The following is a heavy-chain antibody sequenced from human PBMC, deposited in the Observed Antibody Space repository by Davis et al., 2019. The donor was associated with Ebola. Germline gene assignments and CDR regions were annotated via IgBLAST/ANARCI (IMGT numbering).Heavy chain of an antibody. CDR2: ISSSSSYT. CDR1: GFTFSDYY. J-gene: IGHJ4*02. V-gene: IGHV3-11*06. CDR3: ARGGGHYFDWFPVDY. Sequence: GESLKISCAASGFTFSDYYMSWIRQAPGKGLEWVSYISSSSSYTNYADSVKGRFTISRDNAKNSLYLQMNSLRAEDTAVYYCARGGGHYFDWFPVDYWGQGTLVTVSS. D-gene: IGHD3-9*01.